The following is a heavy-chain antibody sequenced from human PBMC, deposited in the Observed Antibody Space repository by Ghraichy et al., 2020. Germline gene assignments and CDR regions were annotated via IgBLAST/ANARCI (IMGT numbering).Heavy chain of an antibody. Sequence: SETLSLTCTVSGGSISSYYWSWIRQPPEKGLEWIGYFYYSGSTKYNPSLKSRVTISGDTSKNQLSLKLSSVTAADTAVYYCARGHCSGGSCYGFYYGMDVWGQGTTVTVSS. CDR1: GGSISSYY. J-gene: IGHJ6*02. V-gene: IGHV4-59*01. CDR3: ARGHCSGGSCYGFYYGMDV. D-gene: IGHD2-15*01. CDR2: FYYSGST.